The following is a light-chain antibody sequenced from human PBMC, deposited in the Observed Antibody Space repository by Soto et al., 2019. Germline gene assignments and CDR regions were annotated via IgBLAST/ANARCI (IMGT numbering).Light chain of an antibody. CDR1: QEISGY. Sequence: IHLTQSPSSLSASVGDRVTITCRASQEISGYLAWYQQTPGKAPKLLIYGVSTLQDGVSSRFSGRGSGTYFSLTISILQPVDFATYYCQHLHWAFGPGT. CDR3: QHLHWA. J-gene: IGKJ1*01. V-gene: IGKV1-9*01. CDR2: GVS.